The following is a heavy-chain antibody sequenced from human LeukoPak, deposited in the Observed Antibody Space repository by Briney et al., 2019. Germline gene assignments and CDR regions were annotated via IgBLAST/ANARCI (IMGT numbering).Heavy chain of an antibody. CDR3: ARTRYYYNSRSYGAPYYFDY. Sequence: PSETLSLTCTVSGGSISSYYWSWIRQPPGKGPEWIGSIYYSGSTYYNPSLKSRVTISVDTSKNQFSLKLSSVTAADTAVYYCARTRYYYNSRSYGAPYYFDYWGQGTLVTVSS. D-gene: IGHD3-10*01. V-gene: IGHV4-59*05. J-gene: IGHJ4*02. CDR2: IYYSGST. CDR1: GGSISSYY.